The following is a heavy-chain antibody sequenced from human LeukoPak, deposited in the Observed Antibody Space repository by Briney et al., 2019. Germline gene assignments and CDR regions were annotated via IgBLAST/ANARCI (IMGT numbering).Heavy chain of an antibody. J-gene: IGHJ6*03. CDR2: IYYSGST. CDR3: AREIRPGNYYYYMDV. CDR1: GGSISISSHY. V-gene: IGHV4-39*02. Sequence: SETLSLTCTVSGGSISISSHYWVWIRQPPGKGLEWIGSIYYSGSTYYNPSLKSRVTISVDMSKNQFSLKLTSVTAADAAVYYCAREIRPGNYYYYMDVWGKGTTVTISS. D-gene: IGHD1-14*01.